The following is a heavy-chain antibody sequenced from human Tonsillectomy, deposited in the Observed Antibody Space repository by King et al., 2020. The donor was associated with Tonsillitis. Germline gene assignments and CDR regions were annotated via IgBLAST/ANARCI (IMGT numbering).Heavy chain of an antibody. Sequence: VQLVESGGGLVKPGGSLRLSCAASGFTFSDYYMSWIRQAPGKGLEWVSYISSSGTTIYYADSVKGRFTISRDNTKNSLYLQMNSLRAEDTAVYYCARVFRYYSASSDGAFDIWGQGTMVTVSS. D-gene: IGHD3-22*01. V-gene: IGHV3-11*01. CDR1: GFTFSDYY. CDR2: ISSSGTTI. CDR3: ARVFRYYSASSDGAFDI. J-gene: IGHJ3*02.